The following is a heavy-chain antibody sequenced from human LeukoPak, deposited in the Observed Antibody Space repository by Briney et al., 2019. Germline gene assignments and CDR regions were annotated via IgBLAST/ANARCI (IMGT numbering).Heavy chain of an antibody. V-gene: IGHV1-69*06. J-gene: IGHJ4*02. D-gene: IGHD3-16*02. CDR1: GGTFSSYA. Sequence: SVKVSCKASGGTFSSYAISWVRQAPGQGLEWMGGIIPIFGTADYAQKFQGRVTITADKSTSTAYMELSSLRSEDTAVYYCARVSMITFGGVIDKGGYYFDYWGQGTLVTVSS. CDR3: ARVSMITFGGVIDKGGYYFDY. CDR2: IIPIFGTA.